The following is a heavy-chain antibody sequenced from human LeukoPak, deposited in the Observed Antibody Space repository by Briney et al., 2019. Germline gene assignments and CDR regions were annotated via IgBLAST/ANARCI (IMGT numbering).Heavy chain of an antibody. CDR3: ARSRRYSSGWAEFDY. J-gene: IGHJ4*02. Sequence: GGSLRLSCAASGFTFSSSAMSWVRQVPGKGLEWVSGISASGGSTSYADSVRGRFTISRDNAKNSLYLQMNSLRAEDTALYHCARSRRYSSGWAEFDYWGQGTLVTVSS. D-gene: IGHD6-19*01. V-gene: IGHV3-23*01. CDR2: ISASGGST. CDR1: GFTFSSSA.